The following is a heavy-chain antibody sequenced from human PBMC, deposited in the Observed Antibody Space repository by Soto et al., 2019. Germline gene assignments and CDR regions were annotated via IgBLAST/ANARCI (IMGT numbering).Heavy chain of an antibody. J-gene: IGHJ6*02. V-gene: IGHV1-18*01. CDR2: ISGYNGDT. D-gene: IGHD3-3*01. Sequence: ASVKVSCKASGYNFRTYGFNWVRQAPGQGLEWMGRISGYNGDTKYAEKFQDRVIMTRDAFTNTVYMDLRSLRSDDTAIYYCARVYLYGADNSPLYNYGMDVSGHGTTLTVSS. CDR3: ARVYLYGADNSPLYNYGMDV. CDR1: GYNFRTYG.